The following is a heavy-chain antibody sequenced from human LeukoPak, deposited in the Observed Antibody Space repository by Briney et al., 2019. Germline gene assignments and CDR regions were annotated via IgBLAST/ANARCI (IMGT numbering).Heavy chain of an antibody. D-gene: IGHD1-26*01. CDR3: ARDHGGRDYFDY. J-gene: IGHJ4*02. CDR1: GFTFSSYA. CDR2: ISYDGSNK. Sequence: PGGSLRLSCAASGFTFSSYAMHWVRQAPGKGLEWVAVISYDGSNKYYADSVKGRFTISRDNSKNTLYPQMNSLRAEDTAVYYCARDHGGRDYFDYWGQGTLVTVSS. V-gene: IGHV3-30*01.